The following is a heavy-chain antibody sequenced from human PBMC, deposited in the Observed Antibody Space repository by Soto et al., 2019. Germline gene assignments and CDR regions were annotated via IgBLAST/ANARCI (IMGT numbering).Heavy chain of an antibody. Sequence: GGSLRLSCAASGFTFSSYSMNWVRQAPGKGLEWVSSISSSSSYIYYADSVKGRFTISRDNAKNSLYLQMNSLRAEDTAVYYRARVRVDYYATSYIVPRGQAPLVTVSS. V-gene: IGHV3-21*01. CDR3: ARVRVDYYATSYIVP. D-gene: IGHD3-10*01. J-gene: IGHJ5*02. CDR2: ISSSSSYI. CDR1: GFTFSSYS.